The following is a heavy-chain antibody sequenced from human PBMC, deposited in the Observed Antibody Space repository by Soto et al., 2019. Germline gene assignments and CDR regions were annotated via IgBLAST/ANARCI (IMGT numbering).Heavy chain of an antibody. D-gene: IGHD3-3*01. CDR2: ISAYNGNT. J-gene: IGHJ3*02. CDR3: ARGRGVYDFWSGYYDDDAFDI. Sequence: ASVKVSCKASGYTFTSYGISWVRQAPGQGLEWMGGISAYNGNTNYAQKLQGSVTMTTDTSTSTAYMELRSLSSDDTAVYYCARGRGVYDFWSGYYDDDAFDIRAQRTTVTVSS. V-gene: IGHV1-18*01. CDR1: GYTFTSYG.